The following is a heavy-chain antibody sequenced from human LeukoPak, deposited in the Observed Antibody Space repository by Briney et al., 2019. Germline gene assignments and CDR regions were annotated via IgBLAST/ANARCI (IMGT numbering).Heavy chain of an antibody. CDR2: ISSSSSYI. J-gene: IGHJ6*02. Sequence: PGGSLRLPCAASGFTFSSYSMNWVRQAPGKGLEWVSSISSSSSYIYYADSVKGRFTISRDNAKNSLYLQMNSLRAEDTAVYYCASRKGVSPYGMDVWGQGTTVTVSS. V-gene: IGHV3-21*04. CDR3: ASRKGVSPYGMDV. D-gene: IGHD3-3*01. CDR1: GFTFSSYS.